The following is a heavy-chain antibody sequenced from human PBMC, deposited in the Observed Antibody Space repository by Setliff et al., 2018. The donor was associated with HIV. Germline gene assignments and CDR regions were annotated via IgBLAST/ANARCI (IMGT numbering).Heavy chain of an antibody. J-gene: IGHJ4*02. CDR3: ARPNNGAHYFHFDY. CDR1: DYSISSGYY. Sequence: PSETLSLTCAVSDYSISSGYYWGWIRQPPGKGLEWIGGIYHSGSTYYNPSLKSRVTISVDTSKNHFSLKLSSVTAADPAVYYCARPNNGAHYFHFDYWGQGTLVTVSS. D-gene: IGHD1-20*01. V-gene: IGHV4-38-2*01. CDR2: IYHSGST.